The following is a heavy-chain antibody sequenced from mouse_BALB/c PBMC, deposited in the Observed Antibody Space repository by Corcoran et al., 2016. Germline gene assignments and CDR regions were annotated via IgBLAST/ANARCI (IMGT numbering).Heavy chain of an antibody. J-gene: IGHJ3*01. D-gene: IGHD1-1*01. V-gene: IGHV1-18*01. CDR1: GYSFTGYT. CDR3: ARDYYGSSYVFAY. Sequence: EVQLQQSGPELVKPGASVKISCKASGYSFTGYTMNWVKQSHGKNLEWIGLINPYNGGTSYNQKFKGKATLTVYKSASTAYMELLSLTSEDSAVYYCARDYYGSSYVFAYWGQGTLVTVSA. CDR2: INPYNGGT.